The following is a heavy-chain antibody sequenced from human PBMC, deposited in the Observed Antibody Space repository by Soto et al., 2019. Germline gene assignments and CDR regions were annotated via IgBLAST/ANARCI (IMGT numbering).Heavy chain of an antibody. Sequence: GASVKVSCKASGYTFTSYDINWVRQATGQGLEWMGWMIPNSGNTGYAQKFQGRVTITRDTSASTAYMELRSLRSDDTAVYYCAIEPGVGGQGTLVTVSS. V-gene: IGHV1-8*01. D-gene: IGHD2-8*01. J-gene: IGHJ4*02. CDR3: AIEPGV. CDR2: MIPNSGNT. CDR1: GYTFTSYD.